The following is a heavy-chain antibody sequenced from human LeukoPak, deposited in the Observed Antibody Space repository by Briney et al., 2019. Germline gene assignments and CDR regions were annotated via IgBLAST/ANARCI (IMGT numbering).Heavy chain of an antibody. J-gene: IGHJ4*02. CDR3: ARHSHTTGPDRELDY. CDR1: GGSISSSDYY. Sequence: SETLSLTCTVPGGSISSSDYYWSWIRQPPEKGLEWIGYIYYSGSTNYNPSLKSRVTISVDTSKNQFSLKLSSVTAADTAVYYCARHSHTTGPDRELDYWGQGTLVTVSS. CDR2: IYYSGST. D-gene: IGHD3-9*01. V-gene: IGHV4-61*05.